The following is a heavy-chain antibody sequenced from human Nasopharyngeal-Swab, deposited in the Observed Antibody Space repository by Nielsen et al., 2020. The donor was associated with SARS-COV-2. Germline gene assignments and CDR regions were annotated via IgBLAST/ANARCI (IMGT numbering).Heavy chain of an antibody. CDR2: IYYSGST. CDR3: ARVPSDYGDPAGFDY. J-gene: IGHJ4*02. Sequence: SETLSLTCTVSGGSISSSSYYWGWIRQPPGKGLEWIGYIYYSGSTYYYPSLESRVSMSVDTSKNHFSLKVSSVTAADTAVYYCARVPSDYGDPAGFDYWGQGILVTVSS. CDR1: GGSISSSSYY. D-gene: IGHD4-17*01. V-gene: IGHV4-39*02.